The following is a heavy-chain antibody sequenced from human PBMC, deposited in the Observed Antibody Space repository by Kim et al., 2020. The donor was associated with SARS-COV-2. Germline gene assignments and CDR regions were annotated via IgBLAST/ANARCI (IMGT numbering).Heavy chain of an antibody. CDR1: GFNFRDHG. Sequence: GGSLRLSCVASGFNFRDHGMHWVRQAPGKGLEWVSFISGDGDSTYYADFVKGRFTISRDNSRNSLYLQMNRLRREDTALYYCAKDIGYYGSGSYAMDVWGRGTAVTVSS. J-gene: IGHJ6*01. V-gene: IGHV3-43*02. CDR3: AKDIGYYGSGSYAMDV. CDR2: ISGDGDST. D-gene: IGHD3-10*01.